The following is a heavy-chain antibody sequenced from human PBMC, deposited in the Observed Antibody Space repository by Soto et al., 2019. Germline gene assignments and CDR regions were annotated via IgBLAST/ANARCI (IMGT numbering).Heavy chain of an antibody. D-gene: IGHD1-26*01. Sequence: GGSLRLSCAASGFSFSSYLMHWVREVPGKGLVWVSRINTDGRTTNYTDSVKGRFTISRDNAKSTLHLQMNSLRAEDTAVYYCVRGYSGTYRIDFWGQGALVTVSS. J-gene: IGHJ4*02. CDR1: GFSFSSYL. CDR2: INTDGRTT. CDR3: VRGYSGTYRIDF. V-gene: IGHV3-74*01.